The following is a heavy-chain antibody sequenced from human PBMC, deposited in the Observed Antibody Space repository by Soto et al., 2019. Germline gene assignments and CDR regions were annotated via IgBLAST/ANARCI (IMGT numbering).Heavy chain of an antibody. V-gene: IGHV4-4*02. CDR3: ARGLKNPYYYGSGSSYIDY. Sequence: PSETLSLTCTVSGGSISNSYWWTWVRQPPGKGLEWIGEINHSGSTNYNPSLKSRVTISVDTSKNQFSLKLSSVTAADTAVYYCARGLKNPYYYGSGSSYIDYWGQGTLVTVSS. CDR1: GGSISNSYW. CDR2: INHSGST. J-gene: IGHJ4*02. D-gene: IGHD3-10*01.